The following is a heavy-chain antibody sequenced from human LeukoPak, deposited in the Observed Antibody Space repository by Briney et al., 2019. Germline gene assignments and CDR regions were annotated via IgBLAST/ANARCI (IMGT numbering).Heavy chain of an antibody. CDR3: ATAITKKNYYYYYYMDV. V-gene: IGHV1-24*01. D-gene: IGHD3-3*01. CDR1: GYTLTELS. CDR2: FDPEDGET. J-gene: IGHJ6*03. Sequence: ASVKVSCKVSGYTLTELSMHWVRQAPGKGLEWMGGFDPEDGETIYAQKFQGRVTMTEDTSTDTAYMELSSLRSEDTAVYYCATAITKKNYYYYYYMDVWGKGTTVTVSS.